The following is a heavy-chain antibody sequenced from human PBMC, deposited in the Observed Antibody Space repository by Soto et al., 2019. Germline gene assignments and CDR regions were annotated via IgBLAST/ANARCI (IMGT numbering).Heavy chain of an antibody. J-gene: IGHJ6*02. Sequence: ASVKVSCKTSGYTFTRYGISWVRQAPGQGLEWMGWISGYDGRTNFAQKVQDRVTMTTDTSTSTVYMELSSLRSEDTAVYYCATDGARANYDFWSGPETEDYYYYGMDVWGQGTTVTVSS. CDR1: GYTFTRYG. D-gene: IGHD3-3*01. CDR2: ISGYDGRT. V-gene: IGHV1-18*01. CDR3: ATDGARANYDFWSGPETEDYYYYGMDV.